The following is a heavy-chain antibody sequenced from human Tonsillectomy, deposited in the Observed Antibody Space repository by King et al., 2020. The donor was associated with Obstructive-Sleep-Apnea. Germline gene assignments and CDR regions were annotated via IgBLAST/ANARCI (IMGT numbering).Heavy chain of an antibody. J-gene: IGHJ4*02. CDR3: AREYSSSSLDY. D-gene: IGHD6-6*01. V-gene: IGHV3-30*19. CDR1: EFTFSNYG. CDR2: ISYDGSNK. Sequence: VQLVESGGGVVQPGRFLRLSCVASEFTFSNYGMHWVRQAPGKGLEWVTLISYDGSNKFYADSVKGRFTISRDNSKNTLYLQINSLRTEDTAVYYCAREYSSSSLDYWGLGTLVTVSS.